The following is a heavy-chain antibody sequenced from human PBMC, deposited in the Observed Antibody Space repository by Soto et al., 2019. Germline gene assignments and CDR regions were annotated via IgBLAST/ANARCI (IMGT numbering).Heavy chain of an antibody. Sequence: QLHLQQWGPGSLKPSETLSLTCAVSGGSFSGYFWSWFRHSPGKGLEWIDEIDESGKTYYNPTFQRRLTISVDTSKHQFSLRLTFVTAADTAVYYCEGGDFWGQGTQVTVSS. CDR2: IDESGKT. CDR3: EGGDF. CDR1: GGSFSGYF. J-gene: IGHJ4*02. V-gene: IGHV4-34*01.